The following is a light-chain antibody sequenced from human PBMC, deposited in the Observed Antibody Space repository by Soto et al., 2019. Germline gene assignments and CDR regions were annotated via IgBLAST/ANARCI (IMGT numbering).Light chain of an antibody. V-gene: IGKV1-39*01. J-gene: IGKJ1*01. CDR1: QRISTY. CDR2: AAS. CDR3: QQCYSSPRT. Sequence: DIQMTQSPSTLSAGVGDRVTITCRASQRISTYLNRYQQKPGKAPTLLIYAASSLQSGVPSRFSGGGSGTDFTLTINTLQAEDFVTYFCQQCYSSPRTFGQGTKVEIK.